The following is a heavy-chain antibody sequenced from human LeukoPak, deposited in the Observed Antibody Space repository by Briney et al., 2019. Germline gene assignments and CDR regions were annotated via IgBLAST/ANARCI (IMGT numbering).Heavy chain of an antibody. V-gene: IGHV3-23*01. CDR2: INSGGST. CDR1: GFTFSSFS. CDR3: AKDWPSEWQQLPDYDAFDI. Sequence: GGSLRLSCVVSGFTFSSFSMNWVRQAPGKGLEWVSAINSGGSTYYADSLKGRFTISRDNSKNTLYLQMNSLRADDTAVYYCAKDWPSEWQQLPDYDAFDIWGQGTMVTVSS. J-gene: IGHJ3*02. D-gene: IGHD6-13*01.